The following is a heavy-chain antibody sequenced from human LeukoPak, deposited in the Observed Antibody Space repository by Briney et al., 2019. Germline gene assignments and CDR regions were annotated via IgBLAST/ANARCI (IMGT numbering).Heavy chain of an antibody. Sequence: GXEXVSAISGSGGSTYYADSVKGRFTISRDNSKNTLYLQMNSLRAEDTAVYYCARVGPTTGTTGFDYWGQGTLVTVSS. D-gene: IGHD1-1*01. CDR3: ARVGPTTGTTGFDY. J-gene: IGHJ4*02. CDR2: ISGSGGST. V-gene: IGHV3-23*01.